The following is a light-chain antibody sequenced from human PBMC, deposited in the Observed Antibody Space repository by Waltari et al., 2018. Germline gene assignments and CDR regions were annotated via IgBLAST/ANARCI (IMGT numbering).Light chain of an antibody. CDR3: QQYANLPIT. J-gene: IGKJ5*01. CDR2: EAS. Sequence: DTQMTQSPSSLSASVGDRVTITCQTSQDTNKYLNWYQQKSGKAPKLLIYEASLLETGVPSRFSGRGSGTYFTLTISSLQPEDFATYFCQQYANLPITFGQGTRL. CDR1: QDTNKY. V-gene: IGKV1-33*01.